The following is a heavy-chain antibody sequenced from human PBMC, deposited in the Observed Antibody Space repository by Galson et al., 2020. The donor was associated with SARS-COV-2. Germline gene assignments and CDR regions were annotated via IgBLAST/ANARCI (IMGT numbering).Heavy chain of an antibody. V-gene: IGHV3-21*01. CDR1: RFSFSGYG. Sequence: NSGGSLRLSCADFRFSFSGYGMNWVRQAPGKGLEWVSFISTTSSYIYYADSVKGRFTTSRDNANNLLYLQMNSLRAEDTAVYYCARVKSESMTTFIDYYYGMDVWGQGTTVTVSS. CDR2: ISTTSSYI. D-gene: IGHD1-1*01. J-gene: IGHJ6*02. CDR3: ARVKSESMTTFIDYYYGMDV.